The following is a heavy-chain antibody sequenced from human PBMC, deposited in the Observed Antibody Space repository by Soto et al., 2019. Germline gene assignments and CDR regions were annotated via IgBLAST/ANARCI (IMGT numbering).Heavy chain of an antibody. CDR3: ASRGSGSCTFDY. Sequence: SETLSLTCTVSGGSISSSSYYWGWIRQPPGKGLEWIGSIYYSGSTYYKPSLKSRVTISVDTSKNQFSLKLSSVTAADTAVYYCASRGSGSCTFDYWGQGTLVTVSS. D-gene: IGHD3-10*01. J-gene: IGHJ4*02. CDR2: IYYSGST. V-gene: IGHV4-39*01. CDR1: GGSISSSSYY.